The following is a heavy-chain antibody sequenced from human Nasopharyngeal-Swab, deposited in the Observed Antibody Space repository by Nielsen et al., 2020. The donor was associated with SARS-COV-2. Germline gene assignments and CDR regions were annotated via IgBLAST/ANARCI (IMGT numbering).Heavy chain of an antibody. CDR3: ADPPFSEY. J-gene: IGHJ4*02. CDR1: GFTFNSYA. V-gene: IGHV3-23*01. Sequence: GESLKISCAASGFTFNSYAMSWIRQAPGKALEWVSAISGSGDSTHYADSVKGRFTISRDNSKNTLYLQMNSLRADDTAVYYCADPPFSEYWGRGTLVTVSS. CDR2: ISGSGDST.